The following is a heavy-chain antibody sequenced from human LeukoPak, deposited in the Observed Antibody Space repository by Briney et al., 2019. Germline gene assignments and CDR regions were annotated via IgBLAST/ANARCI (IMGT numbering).Heavy chain of an antibody. V-gene: IGHV3-30-3*01. Sequence: GGSLRLSCAASGFTFSSYAMHWVRQAPGKGLEWVAVISYDGSNKYYADSVKGRFTISRDNSKNTLYLQMNSLRAEDTAVYYCATIGGGYSYGLRYWGQGTLVTVSS. D-gene: IGHD5-18*01. CDR2: ISYDGSNK. CDR1: GFTFSSYA. CDR3: ATIGGGYSYGLRY. J-gene: IGHJ4*02.